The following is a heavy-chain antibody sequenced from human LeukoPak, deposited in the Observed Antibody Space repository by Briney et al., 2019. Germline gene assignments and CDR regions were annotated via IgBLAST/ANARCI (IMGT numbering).Heavy chain of an antibody. J-gene: IGHJ4*02. CDR1: GYTFTGYY. D-gene: IGHD6-13*01. V-gene: IGHV1-2*04. CDR3: ARDPGRQQLPLWYFDY. CDR2: INPNSGGT. Sequence: GASVKVSCKASGYTFTGYYMHWVRQAPGQGLEWMGWINPNSGGTNYAQKFQGWVTMTRDTSISTAYMELSRLRSDDTAVYYCARDPGRQQLPLWYFDYWGQGTLVTVSS.